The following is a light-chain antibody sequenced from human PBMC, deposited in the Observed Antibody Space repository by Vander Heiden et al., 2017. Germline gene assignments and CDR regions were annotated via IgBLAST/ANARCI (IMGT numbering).Light chain of an antibody. J-gene: IGKJ2*01. CDR2: PAS. V-gene: IGKV3-15*01. CDR1: QSIENK. Sequence: MTQSPATLSSSPGERITLSCRASQSIENKLAWYQQRPGQAPKLLISPASTIETGIPSRFRGSGSETEFTLTISSLQADDFAAYFCQQYSSWPYTFGRGTKVEI. CDR3: QQYSSWPYT.